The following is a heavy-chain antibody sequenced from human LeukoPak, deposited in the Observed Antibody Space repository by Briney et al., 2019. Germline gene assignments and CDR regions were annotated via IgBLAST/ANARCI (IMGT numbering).Heavy chain of an antibody. Sequence: GESLKISCKGSGYSFTSYWIGWVRQMPGKVLEWMGIIYPDDSDTRYSPSFQGQVTISADKSISTAYLQWSSLKASDTAMYYCARLPGIVATIERYFDYWGQGTLVTVSS. CDR1: GYSFTSYW. V-gene: IGHV5-51*01. D-gene: IGHD5-12*01. CDR3: ARLPGIVATIERYFDY. CDR2: IYPDDSDT. J-gene: IGHJ4*02.